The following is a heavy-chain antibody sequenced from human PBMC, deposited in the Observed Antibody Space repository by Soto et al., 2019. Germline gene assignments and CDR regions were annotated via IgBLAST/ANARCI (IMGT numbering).Heavy chain of an antibody. CDR2: IKQDGSEK. Sequence: GGSLRLSCAASGFTFSSYWMSWVRQAPGKGLEWVANIKQDGSEKYYGDSVKGRFTISRDNAKNSLYLQMNSLRAEDTAVYYCASIHNLLWFGEGEFPSIDYWGQGTLVTVSS. V-gene: IGHV3-7*01. J-gene: IGHJ4*02. CDR1: GFTFSSYW. D-gene: IGHD3-10*01. CDR3: ASIHNLLWFGEGEFPSIDY.